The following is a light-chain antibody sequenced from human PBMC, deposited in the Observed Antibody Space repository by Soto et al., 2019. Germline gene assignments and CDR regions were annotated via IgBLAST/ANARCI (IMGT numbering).Light chain of an antibody. J-gene: IGLJ2*01. V-gene: IGLV1-40*01. CDR3: QSYDRSLSGRVI. CDR2: GNN. Sequence: QSVLTQPPSVSGAPGQRVTISCTGSTSNIGAGYDVHWYQQHPGTAPKLLMYGNNNRPSGVPDRFSGSKSGTSASLAITGLQAEDEAHYHCQSYDRSLSGRVIFGGGTKLTVL. CDR1: TSNIGAGYD.